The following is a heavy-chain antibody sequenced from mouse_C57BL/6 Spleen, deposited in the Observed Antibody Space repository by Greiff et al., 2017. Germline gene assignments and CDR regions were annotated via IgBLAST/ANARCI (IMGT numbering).Heavy chain of an antibody. V-gene: IGHV1-54*01. CDR2: INPGSGGT. CDR3: ARGGGSVYFDY. CDR1: GYAFTNYL. Sequence: QVQLQQSGAELVRPGTSVKVSCKASGYAFTNYLIEWVKQRPGQGLEWIGLINPGSGGTNYNEKFKGKATLTADKSSSTAYMQLSSLTSEDSAVYCCARGGGSVYFDYWGQGATLTVSS. J-gene: IGHJ2*01. D-gene: IGHD1-1*01.